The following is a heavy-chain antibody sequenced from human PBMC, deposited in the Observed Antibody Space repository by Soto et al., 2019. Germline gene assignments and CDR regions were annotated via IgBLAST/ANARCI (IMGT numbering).Heavy chain of an antibody. D-gene: IGHD3-10*01. J-gene: IGHJ4*02. CDR2: VIPILGAS. Sequence: SVKVSCKASTDTFTGYTVTWVRQAPGQGLEWVGRVIPILGASNFAQKFQGRVTISADKSADTAYMVLTGLTSEDTAVYYCARSRGSYYTNFDSWGQGTLVTVS. CDR3: ARSRGSYYTNFDS. V-gene: IGHV1-69*08. CDR1: TDTFTGYT.